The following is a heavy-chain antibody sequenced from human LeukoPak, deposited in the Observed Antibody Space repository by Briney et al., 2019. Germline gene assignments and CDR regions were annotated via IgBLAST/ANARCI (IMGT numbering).Heavy chain of an antibody. D-gene: IGHD3/OR15-3a*01. V-gene: IGHV3-30*04. CDR2: IAYDGSIE. CDR1: GFTFTSYT. CDR3: ARDWTLGPPDYFDY. Sequence: SGGSLRLSCVASGFTFTSYTVHWVRQAPGKGLEWVAVIAYDGSIEFYADSVRGRFTISRDNSMHTLYLQINSLRAEDTAVYYCARDWTLGPPDYFDYWGQGTLVTVSS. J-gene: IGHJ4*02.